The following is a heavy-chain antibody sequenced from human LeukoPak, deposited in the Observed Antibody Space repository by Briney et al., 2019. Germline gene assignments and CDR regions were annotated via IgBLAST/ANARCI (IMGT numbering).Heavy chain of an antibody. Sequence: PGGSLRLSCAASGITLSVYWMSWVRQAPGKGLEWVANIKQDGSEKYYRDSVQGRFTISRDNAKNSLYLQMNSLRAEDTAVYYCARNGGSADYYDSSGYYYYFDYWGQGTLVTVSS. V-gene: IGHV3-7*01. J-gene: IGHJ4*02. D-gene: IGHD3-22*01. CDR3: ARNGGSADYYDSSGYYYYFDY. CDR2: IKQDGSEK. CDR1: GITLSVYW.